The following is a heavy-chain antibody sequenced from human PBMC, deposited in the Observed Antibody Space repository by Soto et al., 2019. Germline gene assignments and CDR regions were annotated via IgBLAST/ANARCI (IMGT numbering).Heavy chain of an antibody. Sequence: GGSLRLSCAASGFTFSSYDMHWVRQATGKGLEWVSAIGTAGDTYYPGSVKGRFTISRENAKNSLYLQMNSLRAGDTAVYYCARGRIAARPKTGRAFDIWGQGTMVTVSS. J-gene: IGHJ3*02. CDR1: GFTFSSYD. CDR2: IGTAGDT. CDR3: ARGRIAARPKTGRAFDI. D-gene: IGHD6-6*01. V-gene: IGHV3-13*01.